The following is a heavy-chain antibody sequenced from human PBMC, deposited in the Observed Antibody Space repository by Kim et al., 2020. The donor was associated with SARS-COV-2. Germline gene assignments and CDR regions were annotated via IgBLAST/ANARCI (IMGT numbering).Heavy chain of an antibody. CDR3: RGYCSSTSCYQFDP. CDR2: IYYSGST. J-gene: IGHJ5*02. Sequence: SETLSLTYTVSGGSISSGGYYWSWIRQHPGKGLEWIGYIYYSGSTYYNPSLKSRVTISVDTSKNQFSLKLSSVTAADTAVYYCRGYCSSTSCYQFDPWGQGTLVTVSS. CDR1: GGSISSGGYY. V-gene: IGHV4-31*03. D-gene: IGHD2-2*01.